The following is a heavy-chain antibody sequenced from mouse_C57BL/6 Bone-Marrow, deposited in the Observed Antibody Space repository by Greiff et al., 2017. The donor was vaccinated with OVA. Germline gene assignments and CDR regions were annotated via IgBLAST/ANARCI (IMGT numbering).Heavy chain of an antibody. Sequence: EVKLVESGGGLVKPGGSLKLSCAASGFTFSDYGMHWVRQAPEKGLEWVAYISSGSSTIYYADTVKGRFTIARDNAKNTLFLQMTSLRSEDTAMYYCARTRTSGLYFDYWGQGTTLTVSS. CDR2: ISSGSSTI. J-gene: IGHJ2*01. V-gene: IGHV5-17*01. CDR3: ARTRTSGLYFDY. CDR1: GFTFSDYG.